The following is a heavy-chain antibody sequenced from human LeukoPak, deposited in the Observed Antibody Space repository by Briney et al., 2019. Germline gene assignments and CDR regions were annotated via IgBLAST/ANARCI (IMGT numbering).Heavy chain of an antibody. D-gene: IGHD3-9*01. Sequence: PSETLSLTCAVSGGSISSYYWSWIRQPPGKGLEWIGYIYYSGSTNYNPSLKSRVTISVDTSKNQFSLKLSSVTAADTAVYYCARHGGLGARYSDWLRRSYPPGDYYYSMDVWGRGTTVTVSS. CDR3: ARHGGLGARYSDWLRRSYPPGDYYYSMDV. CDR1: GGSISSYY. V-gene: IGHV4-59*01. J-gene: IGHJ6*02. CDR2: IYYSGST.